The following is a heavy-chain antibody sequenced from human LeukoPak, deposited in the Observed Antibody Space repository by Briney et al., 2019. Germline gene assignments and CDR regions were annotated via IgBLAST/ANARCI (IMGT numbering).Heavy chain of an antibody. CDR2: ISAYNGNT. Sequence: ASVKVSCKASGYTFTSYGISWVRQAPGQGLEWMGWISAYNGNTNYAQKLQGRVTMTTNTSTSTAYMELRSLRSDDTAVYYCARDRWELGPFDYWGQGTLVTVSS. D-gene: IGHD1-26*01. J-gene: IGHJ4*02. CDR1: GYTFTSYG. V-gene: IGHV1-18*01. CDR3: ARDRWELGPFDY.